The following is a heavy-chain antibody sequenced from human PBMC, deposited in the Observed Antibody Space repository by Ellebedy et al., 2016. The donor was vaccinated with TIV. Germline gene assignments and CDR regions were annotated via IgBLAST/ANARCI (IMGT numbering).Heavy chain of an antibody. V-gene: IGHV3-7*03. D-gene: IGHD6-19*01. CDR3: AREGVGGTTFFDY. CDR1: GFTFSDYW. J-gene: IGHJ4*02. CDR2: IKQDGSEK. Sequence: PGGSLRLSCAASGFTFSDYWMTWVRQAPGTGLEWVANIKQDGSEKYYVGSVKGRFTISRDSAKNSLYLQMSSLRAEDTAVYYCAREGVGGTTFFDYWGQGTLVTVSS.